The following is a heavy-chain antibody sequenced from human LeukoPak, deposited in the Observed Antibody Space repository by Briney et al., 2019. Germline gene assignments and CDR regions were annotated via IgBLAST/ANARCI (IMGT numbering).Heavy chain of an antibody. D-gene: IGHD3-3*01. CDR2: ISGSGGST. CDR1: GFTFSCYA. Sequence: GGSLRLSCAASGFTFSCYAMSWVRQARGKGLEWVSAISGSGGSTYYADSVKGRFTISRDNSKNTLYLQMNSLRAEDTAVYYCAKDKRFLEWLFPVWGQGTLVTVSS. CDR3: AKDKRFLEWLFPV. J-gene: IGHJ4*02. V-gene: IGHV3-23*01.